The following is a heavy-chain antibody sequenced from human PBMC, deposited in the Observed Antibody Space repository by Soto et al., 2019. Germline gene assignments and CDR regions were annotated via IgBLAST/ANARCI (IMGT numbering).Heavy chain of an antibody. CDR3: AKETGQRRAYYYYYGMDV. J-gene: IGHJ6*02. CDR1: GFTFDDYT. CDR2: ISWDGGST. V-gene: IGHV3-43*01. Sequence: GGSLRLSCAASGFTFDDYTMHWVRQAPGKGLEWVSLISWDGGSTYYADSVKGRFTISRDNSKNSRYLQMNSLRTEDTALYYCAKETGQRRAYYYYYGMDVWGQGTTVTVSS.